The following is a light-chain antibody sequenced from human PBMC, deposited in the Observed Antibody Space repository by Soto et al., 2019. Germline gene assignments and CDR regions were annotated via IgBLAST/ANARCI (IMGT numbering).Light chain of an antibody. Sequence: ETVMTQSPAILSVSPGERATLSCRASQSVSTNLAWYQPTPGQAPLLLMYAAFTRATAIPPRFSGSGSGTEFTLTSRSLQSEDSAIYYCKQYNNWPPYTFGQGTKREIK. CDR3: KQYNNWPPYT. CDR2: AAF. J-gene: IGKJ2*01. CDR1: QSVSTN. V-gene: IGKV3-15*01.